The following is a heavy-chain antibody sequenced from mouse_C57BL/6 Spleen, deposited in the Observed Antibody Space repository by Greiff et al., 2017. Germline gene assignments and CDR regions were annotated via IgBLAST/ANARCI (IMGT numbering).Heavy chain of an antibody. CDR3: ARPLLRRDFDY. J-gene: IGHJ2*01. Sequence: QVQLQQPGAELVKPGASVKLSCKASGYTFTSYWMQWVNQRPGQGLEWIGEIDPSDSYTNYNQKFKGKATLTVDTSSSTAYMQLSSLTSEDSAVYYCARPLLRRDFDYWGQGTTLTVSS. CDR2: IDPSDSYT. CDR1: GYTFTSYW. D-gene: IGHD2-1*01. V-gene: IGHV1-50*01.